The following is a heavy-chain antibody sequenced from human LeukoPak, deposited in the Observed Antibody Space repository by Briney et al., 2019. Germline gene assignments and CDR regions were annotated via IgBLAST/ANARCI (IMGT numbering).Heavy chain of an antibody. CDR2: IIPILGIA. CDR3: AREGGSYGDY. J-gene: IGHJ4*02. CDR1: GYTFTGYY. D-gene: IGHD1-26*01. V-gene: IGHV1-69*04. Sequence: ASVKVSCKASGYTFTGYYMHWVRQAPGQGLEWMGRIIPILGIANYAQKFQGRVTITADKSTSTAYMELSSLRSEDTAVYYCAREGGSYGDYWGQGTLVTVSS.